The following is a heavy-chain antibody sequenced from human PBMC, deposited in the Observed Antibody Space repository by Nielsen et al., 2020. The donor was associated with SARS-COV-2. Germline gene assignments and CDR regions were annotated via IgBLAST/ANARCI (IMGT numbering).Heavy chain of an antibody. V-gene: IGHV3-33*01. CDR2: IWYDGNNK. J-gene: IGHJ4*02. CDR3: ATTGGGWQGDY. CDR1: GFTFSSYD. Sequence: GESLKISCAASGFTFSSYDMHWVRQAPGKGLEWMAVIWYDGNNKYYADSVKGRFTISRDNSKNTLYLQMNSLRAEDTAVYYCATTGGGWQGDYWGQGTLVTVSS. D-gene: IGHD6-19*01.